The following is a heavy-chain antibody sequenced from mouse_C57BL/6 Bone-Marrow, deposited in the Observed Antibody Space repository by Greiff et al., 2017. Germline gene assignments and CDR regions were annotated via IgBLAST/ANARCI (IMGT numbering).Heavy chain of an antibody. J-gene: IGHJ2*01. D-gene: IGHD3-2*02. Sequence: QVKLQQPGAELVKPGASVKVSCKASGYTFTSYRMHWVKQRPGQGLEWIGWIHPSDSDTNYTQKFTGTATLTVDKSSSPAYMQLSSLTSEDSAVYYCAISSGHRYYFDYWGQGTTLTGSS. V-gene: IGHV1-74*01. CDR1: GYTFTSYR. CDR2: IHPSDSDT. CDR3: AISSGHRYYFDY.